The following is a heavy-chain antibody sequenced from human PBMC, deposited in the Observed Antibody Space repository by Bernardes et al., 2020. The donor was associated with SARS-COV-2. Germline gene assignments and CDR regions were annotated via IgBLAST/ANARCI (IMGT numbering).Heavy chain of an antibody. D-gene: IGHD4-17*01. Sequence: GSTLKVSGAESGFSFRDYTVHWLQKAPGKGLEWVEVIWHDGSREYYVDSVKGRFAISRDNSKNTLYLQMNNLRVEDTALYRCATEDGEWLESWGQGTLVTVS. CDR1: GFSFRDYT. CDR2: IWHDGSRE. J-gene: IGHJ5*01. V-gene: IGHV3-33*01. CDR3: ATEDGEWLES.